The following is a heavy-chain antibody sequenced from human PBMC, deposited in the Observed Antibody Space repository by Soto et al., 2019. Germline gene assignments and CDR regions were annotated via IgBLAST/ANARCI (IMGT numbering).Heavy chain of an antibody. Sequence: EVQLVESGGGLVKPGGSLRLSCAASGFTFSSYSMNWVRQGPGKGLEWVSSISSSSSYIYYADSVKGRFTIFRDNAKNSLYLQMNSLRAEDTAVYYCWLYCTNGVVCRGGMDVWGQGTTVTVSS. V-gene: IGHV3-21*01. J-gene: IGHJ6*02. CDR2: ISSSSSYI. CDR1: GFTFSSYS. CDR3: WLYCTNGVVCRGGMDV. D-gene: IGHD2-8*01.